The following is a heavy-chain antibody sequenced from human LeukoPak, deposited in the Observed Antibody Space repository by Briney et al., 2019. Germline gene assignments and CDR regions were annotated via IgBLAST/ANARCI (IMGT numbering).Heavy chain of an antibody. D-gene: IGHD3-10*01. J-gene: IGHJ4*02. CDR1: GFTFSSYA. V-gene: IGHV3-30*04. CDR3: AREGFGELTDCYFDY. CDR2: ISYDGSNK. Sequence: PGRSLRLSCAASGFTFSSYAMHWVRQAPGKGLEWVAVISYDGSNKYYADSVKGRFTISRDNSKNTLYLQMNSLRAEDTAVYYCAREGFGELTDCYFDYWGQGTLVTVSS.